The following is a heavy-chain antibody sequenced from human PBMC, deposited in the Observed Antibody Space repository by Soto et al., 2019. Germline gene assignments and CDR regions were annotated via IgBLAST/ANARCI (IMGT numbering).Heavy chain of an antibody. J-gene: IGHJ6*02. V-gene: IGHV3-15*01. CDR3: TTVAGYYYYYYGKDV. D-gene: IGHD6-19*01. CDR2: TTSETDGGTT. Sequence: EVQLVESGGGLVKPGGSLRLSCAASGFTFNNAWMSWVRQAPGKGLEWVGRTTSETDGGTTDYAAPVKGRFTISRDDSENTLYLQMNSLITEDTAVYYCTTVAGYYYYYYGKDVWGQGTTVTVSS. CDR1: GFTFNNAW.